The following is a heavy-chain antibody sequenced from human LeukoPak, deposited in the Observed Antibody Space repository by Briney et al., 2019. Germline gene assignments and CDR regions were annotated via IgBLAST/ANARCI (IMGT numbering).Heavy chain of an antibody. CDR2: IYYSGST. V-gene: IGHV4-39*07. CDR1: GGSISSSSYY. D-gene: IGHD6-19*01. CDR3: ARESRGRVAVAGEDFAY. Sequence: SETLSLTCTVSGGSISSSSYYWGWIRQPPGKGLEWIGSIYYSGSTNYNPSLKSRVTISVDTSKNQFSLKLSSVTAADTAVYYCARESRGRVAVAGEDFAYWGQGTLVTVSS. J-gene: IGHJ4*02.